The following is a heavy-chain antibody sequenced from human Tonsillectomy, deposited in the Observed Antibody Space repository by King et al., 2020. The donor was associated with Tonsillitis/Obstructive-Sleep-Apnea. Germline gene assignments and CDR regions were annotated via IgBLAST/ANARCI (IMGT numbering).Heavy chain of an antibody. CDR3: ARDGPTSNDFWSGPPEGGWFDP. V-gene: IGHV4-31*03. D-gene: IGHD3-3*01. J-gene: IGHJ5*02. CDR1: GGSISSGGYY. Sequence: VQLQESGPGLVKPSQTLSLTCTVSGGSISSGGYYWSWIRQHPGKGLEWIGYIYYSGSTYYNPSLKSRVTISVDTSKNQFSLKLSSVTAADTAVYYCARDGPTSNDFWSGPPEGGWFDPWGQGTLVTVSS. CDR2: IYYSGST.